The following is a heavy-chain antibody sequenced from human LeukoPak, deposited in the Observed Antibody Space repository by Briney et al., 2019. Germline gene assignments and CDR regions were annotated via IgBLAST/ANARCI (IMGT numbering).Heavy chain of an antibody. J-gene: IGHJ4*02. CDR1: GGSISSSNW. Sequence: SGTLSLTCAVSGGSISSSNWWSWARQPPGKGLEWIGEIYHGGSTNYNPSLKSRVTISVDTSKNQFSLKLSSVTAADTAVYYCARGPALPSIAAAGPFDYWGQGTLVTVSS. D-gene: IGHD6-13*01. CDR2: IYHGGST. CDR3: ARGPALPSIAAAGPFDY. V-gene: IGHV4-4*02.